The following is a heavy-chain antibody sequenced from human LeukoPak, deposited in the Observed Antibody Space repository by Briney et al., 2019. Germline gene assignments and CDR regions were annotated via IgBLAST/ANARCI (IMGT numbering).Heavy chain of an antibody. Sequence: PSETLSLTCTVSGDSMRGYYWSWIRQPPGKGLEWIGFDTGSSNYNPSLKSRVTISVDTSRNQFSLTLTSVNAADTAVYYCAKVGETGRGYCTGRGSCYYFDFWGQGALVSVSS. CDR3: AKVGETGRGYCTGRGSCYYFDF. CDR2: FDTGSS. D-gene: IGHD2-8*02. V-gene: IGHV4-59*01. J-gene: IGHJ4*02. CDR1: GDSMRGYY.